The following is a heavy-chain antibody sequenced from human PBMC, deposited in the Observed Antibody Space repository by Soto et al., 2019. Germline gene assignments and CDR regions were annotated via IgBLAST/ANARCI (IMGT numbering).Heavy chain of an antibody. CDR1: GGSFSGYY. CDR2: INHSGST. Sequence: SETLSLTCAVYGGSFSGYYWTWIRQPPGTGLEWIGEINHSGSTNYNPSLKSRVTISVDTSKNQFSLKLSSVTAADTAVYYCARHSGHIFIXYWGQGTLVXVS. D-gene: IGHD1-26*01. CDR3: ARHSGHIFIXY. J-gene: IGHJ4*02. V-gene: IGHV4-34*01.